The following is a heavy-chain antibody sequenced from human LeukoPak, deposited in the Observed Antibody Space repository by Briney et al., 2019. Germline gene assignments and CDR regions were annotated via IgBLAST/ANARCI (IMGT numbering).Heavy chain of an antibody. CDR1: GYTFTRYY. V-gene: IGHV1-2*02. CDR2: INPNSGGT. D-gene: IGHD2-2*01. CDR3: ARDLGDIVVVPAALTPYGMDV. J-gene: IGHJ6*02. Sequence: GASVKVSCKASGYTFTRYYMHWVRQAPGQGLEWMGWINPNSGGTNYAQKFQGRVTMTRDTSISTAYMELSRLRSDDTAVYYCARDLGDIVVVPAALTPYGMDVWGQGTTVTVSS.